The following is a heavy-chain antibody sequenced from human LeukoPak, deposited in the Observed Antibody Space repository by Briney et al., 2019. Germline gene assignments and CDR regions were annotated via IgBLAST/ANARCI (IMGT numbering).Heavy chain of an antibody. CDR2: IRSDGSNK. D-gene: IGHD5-12*01. CDR3: AKVMDRDIVATIRLGSQYYFDY. V-gene: IGHV3-30*02. Sequence: GGSLRLSCAASGFTFSSYGMHWVRQAPGKGLEWVAFIRSDGSNKYYADSVKGRFAISRDNSKNTLYLQLNSLRAEDTAVYYCAKVMDRDIVATIRLGSQYYFDYWGQGTLVTVSS. J-gene: IGHJ4*02. CDR1: GFTFSSYG.